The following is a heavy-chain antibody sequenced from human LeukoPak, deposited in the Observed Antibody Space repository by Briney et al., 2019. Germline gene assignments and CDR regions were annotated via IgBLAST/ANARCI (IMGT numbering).Heavy chain of an antibody. CDR1: GYTFTSNY. V-gene: IGHV1-46*01. CDR2: ISPSGGST. J-gene: IGHJ6*03. Sequence: GASVKVSCKAFGYTFTSNYMHWVRQAPGQGPEWMGVISPSGGSTTYAQKFQGRVTITRSTSISTAYMELSSLRSEDTAVYYCARGQNGFGYYDFWSGSSYYYYMDVWGKGTTVTVSS. CDR3: ARGQNGFGYYDFWSGSSYYYYMDV. D-gene: IGHD3-3*01.